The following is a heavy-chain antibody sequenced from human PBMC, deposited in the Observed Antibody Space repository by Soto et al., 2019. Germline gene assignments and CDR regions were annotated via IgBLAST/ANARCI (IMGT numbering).Heavy chain of an antibody. CDR2: ISNNGAHT. V-gene: IGHV3-64*01. J-gene: IGHJ6*03. Sequence: EAQLVESGGGLVQPGGSLRLSCAASGFTFSNYEMHWVRQAPGKGLEYVSGISNNGAHTDYAKSVKGRFTISRDNSEXXXXXXXXXXXXXXXXXXXXXXXXXXXXXXXXYMDVWGKGTTVTVSS. CDR1: GFTFSNYE. CDR3: XXXXXXXXXXXXYMDV.